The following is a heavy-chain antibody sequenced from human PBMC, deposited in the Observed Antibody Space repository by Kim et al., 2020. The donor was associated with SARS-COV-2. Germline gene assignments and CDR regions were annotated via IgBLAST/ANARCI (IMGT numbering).Heavy chain of an antibody. V-gene: IGHV4-39*07. Sequence: YYNPSLKSRVTISVDTSKNQFSLKLSSVTAADTAVYYCAKDHLGYGNFDYWGQGTLVTVSS. J-gene: IGHJ4*02. D-gene: IGHD5-18*01. CDR3: AKDHLGYGNFDY.